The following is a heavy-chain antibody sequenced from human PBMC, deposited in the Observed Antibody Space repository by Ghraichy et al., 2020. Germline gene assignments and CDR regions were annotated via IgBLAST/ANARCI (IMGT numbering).Heavy chain of an antibody. CDR3: AKARGIQLWSVFDY. V-gene: IGHV3-43*01. CDR2: ISWDGGST. D-gene: IGHD5-18*01. J-gene: IGHJ4*02. CDR1: GFTFDDYT. Sequence: GESLNISCAASGFTFDDYTMNWVRQAPGKGLEWVSLISWDGGSTYYADSVKGRFTISRDNSKNSLYLQMNSLRTEDTALYYCAKARGIQLWSVFDYWGQGTLVTVSS.